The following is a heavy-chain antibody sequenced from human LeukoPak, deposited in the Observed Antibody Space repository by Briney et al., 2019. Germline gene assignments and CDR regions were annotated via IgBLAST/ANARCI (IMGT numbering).Heavy chain of an antibody. V-gene: IGHV4-39*07. CDR3: ARDHTPNYYYDSSGYYYSYYYGMDV. J-gene: IGHJ6*02. CDR1: GGSISSSSYY. CDR2: IYYSGST. Sequence: NPSETLSLTCTVSGGSISSSSYYWGWIRQPPGKGLEWIGSIYYSGSTYYNPSLKSRVTISVDTSKNQFSLKLSSVTAADTAVYYCARDHTPNYYYDSSGYYYSYYYGMDVWGQGTTVTVSS. D-gene: IGHD3-22*01.